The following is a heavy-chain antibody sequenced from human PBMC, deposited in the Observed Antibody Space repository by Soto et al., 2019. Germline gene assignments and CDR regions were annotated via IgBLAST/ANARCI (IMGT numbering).Heavy chain of an antibody. CDR2: ISGSGGST. J-gene: IGHJ4*02. Sequence: GGSLRLSCAASGFTFSSYAMSWVRQAPGKGLEWVSAISGSGGSTYYADSVKGRFTISRDNSKNTLYLQMNSLRAEDTAVYYCAKDRDGVSFLYYFDYWGQGTLVTVSS. V-gene: IGHV3-23*01. D-gene: IGHD2-8*01. CDR1: GFTFSSYA. CDR3: AKDRDGVSFLYYFDY.